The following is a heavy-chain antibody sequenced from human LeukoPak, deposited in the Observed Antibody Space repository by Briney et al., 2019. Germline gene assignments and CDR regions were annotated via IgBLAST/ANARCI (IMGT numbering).Heavy chain of an antibody. D-gene: IGHD6-13*01. Sequence: ASVKVSCKTSGYTFTTYAINWVRQAPGQGLEWMGWINTNTGNPTYAQGFTGRFVFSLDSSVTTAYLQISSLKTEDSAVYYCARDMRGGYSNSWFHFDSWGQGTLVTVSS. CDR1: GYTFTTYA. CDR3: ARDMRGGYSNSWFHFDS. CDR2: INTNTGNP. J-gene: IGHJ4*02. V-gene: IGHV7-4-1*02.